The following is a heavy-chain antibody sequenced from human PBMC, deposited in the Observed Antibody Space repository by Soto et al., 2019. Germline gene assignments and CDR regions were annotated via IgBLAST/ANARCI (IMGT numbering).Heavy chain of an antibody. CDR1: GGSISSSSYY. CDR2: IYYSGST. CDR3: ARDPRNHFDY. J-gene: IGHJ4*02. V-gene: IGHV4-39*01. D-gene: IGHD1-1*01. Sequence: SETLSLTCTVSGGSISSSSYYWGWIRQPPGKGLEWIGSIYYSGSTYYNPSLKSRVTISVDTSKSQFSLKLSSVTAADTAVYYCARDPRNHFDYWGQGTLVTVSS.